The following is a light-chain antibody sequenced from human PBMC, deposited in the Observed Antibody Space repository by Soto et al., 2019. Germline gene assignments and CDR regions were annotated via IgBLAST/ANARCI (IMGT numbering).Light chain of an antibody. J-gene: IGLJ1*01. CDR3: CSFTTSSTYV. CDR1: SSDVGSYNR. Sequence: QFVLTEPASVSGSPGQSITISCTGTSSDVGSYNRVSWYQQHPGEAPKLVIYEVSNRPSGVSNRFSGSKSGNTASLTISGLQAEDEADYYCCSFTTSSTYVFGSGTKVTVL. CDR2: EVS. V-gene: IGLV2-14*01.